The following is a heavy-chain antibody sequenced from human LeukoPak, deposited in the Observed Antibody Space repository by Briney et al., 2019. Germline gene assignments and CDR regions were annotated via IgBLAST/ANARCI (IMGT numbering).Heavy chain of an antibody. Sequence: AETLSLTCAVYGGSFSGYYWSWIRQPPGKGLEWIGEINHSGSTNYNPSLKSRVTISVDTSKNQFSLKLSSVTAADTAVYYCARTYYYDSSGYPAGYFDYWGQGTLVTVSS. V-gene: IGHV4-34*01. CDR3: ARTYYYDSSGYPAGYFDY. D-gene: IGHD3-22*01. J-gene: IGHJ4*02. CDR1: GGSFSGYY. CDR2: INHSGST.